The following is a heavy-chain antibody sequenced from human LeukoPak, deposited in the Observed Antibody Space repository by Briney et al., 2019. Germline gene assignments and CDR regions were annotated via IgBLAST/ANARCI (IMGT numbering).Heavy chain of an antibody. D-gene: IGHD6-19*01. CDR2: IYHSGST. V-gene: IGHV4-4*02. CDR3: ASTAGAIDY. J-gene: IGHJ4*02. Sequence: PSGTLSLTCAVSGGSISSSNWWSWVRQPPGKGLEWIGAIYHSGSTNYNTSLKSRATISVDKSKNQSSLKLSSVTAADTAVYYCASTAGAIDYWGQGTLVTVSS. CDR1: GGSISSSNW.